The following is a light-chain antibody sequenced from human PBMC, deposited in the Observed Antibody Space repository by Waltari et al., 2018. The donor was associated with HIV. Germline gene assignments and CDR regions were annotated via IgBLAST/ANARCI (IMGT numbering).Light chain of an antibody. Sequence: QSVLTQPPSVSAAPGQKVTISCSGSSPNIGNDSVSLYQHVPGAAPRLLIYDNDKRPSGIPDRFSGSKSGTSATLGISGLQTGDGADYYCGTWDPRMGAAVFGGGTKVTVL. J-gene: IGLJ3*02. V-gene: IGLV1-51*01. CDR1: SPNIGNDS. CDR3: GTWDPRMGAAV. CDR2: DND.